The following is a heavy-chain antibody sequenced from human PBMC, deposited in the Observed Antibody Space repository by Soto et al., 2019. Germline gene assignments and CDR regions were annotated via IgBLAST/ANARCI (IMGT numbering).Heavy chain of an antibody. D-gene: IGHD3-22*01. CDR2: ISYDGSNK. Sequence: PGGSLRLSCAASGFTFSSYGMHWVRQAPGKGLEWVAVISYDGSNKYYADSVKGRFTISRDNSKNTLYLQMNSLRAEDTAVYYCAKSDDSSGYYGAIIDYWGQGTLVTVSS. V-gene: IGHV3-30*18. CDR1: GFTFSSYG. J-gene: IGHJ4*02. CDR3: AKSDDSSGYYGAIIDY.